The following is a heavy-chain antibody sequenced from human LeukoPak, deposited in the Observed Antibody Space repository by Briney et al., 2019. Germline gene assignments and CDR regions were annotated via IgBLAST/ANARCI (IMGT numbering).Heavy chain of an antibody. CDR2: MNPNSGNT. D-gene: IGHD6-19*01. V-gene: IGHV1-8*02. CDR3: ASTVAAAIGDY. CDR1: GYTFTSYG. Sequence: ASVKVSCKASGYTFTSYGISWVRQAPGQGLEWMGWMNPNSGNTGYAQKFQGRVTMTRNTSISTAHMELSSLRSEDTAVYYCASTVAAAIGDYWGQGTLVTVSS. J-gene: IGHJ4*02.